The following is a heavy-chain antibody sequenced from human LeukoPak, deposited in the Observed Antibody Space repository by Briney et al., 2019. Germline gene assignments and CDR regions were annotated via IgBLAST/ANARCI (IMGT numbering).Heavy chain of an antibody. J-gene: IGHJ4*02. CDR1: GGSISSNNW. Sequence: SETLSLTCAVSGGSISSNNWWGWVRQPPGKGLEWIGEIYHSGSTNYNPSLKSRVTISVDKSKNQFSLKLSSVTAADTAVYYCARDSSDSSGYYPFADWGQGTLVTVSS. D-gene: IGHD3-22*01. CDR2: IYHSGST. V-gene: IGHV4-4*02. CDR3: ARDSSDSSGYYPFAD.